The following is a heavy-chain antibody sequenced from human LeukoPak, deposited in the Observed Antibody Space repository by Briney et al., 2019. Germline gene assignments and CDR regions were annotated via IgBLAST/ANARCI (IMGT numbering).Heavy chain of an antibody. V-gene: IGHV1-18*01. CDR3: AGHYDFWSGYYALDY. J-gene: IGHJ4*02. D-gene: IGHD3-3*01. Sequence: ASVKVSCKASGYTFTSYGISWVRQAPGQGLECMGWISAYNGNTNYAQKLQARVTMTTDTSTSTAYMELRSLRSDDTAVYYCAGHYDFWSGYYALDYWGQGTLVTVSA. CDR2: ISAYNGNT. CDR1: GYTFTSYG.